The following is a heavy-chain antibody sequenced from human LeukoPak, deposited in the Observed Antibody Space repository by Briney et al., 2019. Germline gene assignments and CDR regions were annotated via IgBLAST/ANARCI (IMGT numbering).Heavy chain of an antibody. CDR2: IYYSGST. CDR3: ARVEEGYGSGRRENYYYYYMDV. Sequence: SETLSLTCTVSGGSISSTSYYWGWIRQPPGKGLEWIGSIYYSGSTYYNPSLKSRVTISVDTSKNQFSLKLSSVTAADTAVYYCARVEEGYGSGRRENYYYYYMDVWGKGTTVTISS. J-gene: IGHJ6*03. D-gene: IGHD3-10*01. CDR1: GGSISSTSYY. V-gene: IGHV4-39*07.